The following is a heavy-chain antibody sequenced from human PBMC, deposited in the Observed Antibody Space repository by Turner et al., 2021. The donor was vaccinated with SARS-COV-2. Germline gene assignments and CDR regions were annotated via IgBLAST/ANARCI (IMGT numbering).Heavy chain of an antibody. CDR3: AKGGGSGLLNFDY. CDR1: GFPFSSYG. Sequence: QVQLVESGGGVVQPGRSLRLSCAASGFPFSSYGMHWVRQAPGKGLEWVAVISYDGSNKYYADSVKGRFTISRDNSKNTLYLQMNSLRAEDTAVYYCAKGGGSGLLNFDYWGQGTLVTVSS. V-gene: IGHV3-30*18. J-gene: IGHJ4*02. CDR2: ISYDGSNK. D-gene: IGHD6-19*01.